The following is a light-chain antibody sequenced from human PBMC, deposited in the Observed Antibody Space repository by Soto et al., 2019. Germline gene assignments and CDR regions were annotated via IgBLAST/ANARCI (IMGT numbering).Light chain of an antibody. CDR1: QSISSY. CDR3: QQSYSTPLYT. J-gene: IGKJ2*01. V-gene: IGKV1-39*01. Sequence: DIQMTQSPSSLSASVGDRVTITCRASQSISSYLNWYQQKPGKAPNLLIYAASILQSGVPSRFSGSGSGTDFTLTISTLHPEDFATYYCQQSYSTPLYTFGQGTKLEIK. CDR2: AAS.